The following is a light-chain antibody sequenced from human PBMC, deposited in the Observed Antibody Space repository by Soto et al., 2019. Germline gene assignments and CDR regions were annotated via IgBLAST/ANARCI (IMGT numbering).Light chain of an antibody. CDR3: IQDYNYPLT. CDR2: TAS. CDR1: QGIRSE. J-gene: IGKJ4*01. Sequence: AIPMTQSPSSLSASVGDRVTIPCRASQGIRSELGWYQQKPGKAPNLLIYTASTLQSGVPSRFSGSGSGTDFTLTISSLQPEDFATYYCIQDYNYPLTFGGGTKVDIK. V-gene: IGKV1-6*01.